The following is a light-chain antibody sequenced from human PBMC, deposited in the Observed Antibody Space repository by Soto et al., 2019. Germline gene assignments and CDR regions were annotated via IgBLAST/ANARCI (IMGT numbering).Light chain of an antibody. CDR1: QSISTY. Sequence: DIQLTQSPSSLSASVGDTITITCRAGQSISTYLNWYQQKPGKAPKLLIYRSSRLESGVPSRFSGSGSGTDFTLTISSLQPADFATYYCQPSYTTLWTFGQGTKVEIK. CDR3: QPSYTTLWT. J-gene: IGKJ1*01. CDR2: RSS. V-gene: IGKV1-39*01.